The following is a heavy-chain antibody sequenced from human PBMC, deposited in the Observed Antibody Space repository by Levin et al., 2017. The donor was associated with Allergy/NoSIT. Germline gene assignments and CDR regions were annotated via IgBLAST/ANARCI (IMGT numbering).Heavy chain of an antibody. CDR1: GFTFSSFW. D-gene: IGHD6-19*01. CDR3: ARTGTQSSAWFGNY. J-gene: IGHJ4*02. CDR2: IKQDGSET. V-gene: IGHV3-7*01. Sequence: GESLKISCAASGFTFSSFWMSWVRQAPGKGLEWVANIKQDGSETYYVDSVKGRFTISRDNAKNSLDLQMQSLGPEDTAVYYCARTGTQSSAWFGNYWGQGTLVTVSS.